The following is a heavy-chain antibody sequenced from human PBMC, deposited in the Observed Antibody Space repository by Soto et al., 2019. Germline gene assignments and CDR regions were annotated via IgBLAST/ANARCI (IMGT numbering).Heavy chain of an antibody. CDR3: ARDPTPYYDILTGYYSPREFDY. V-gene: IGHV1-69*13. Sequence: ASVKVSFKASGGTFSSYAISWVRQAPGQELEWMGGIIPIFGTANYAQKFQGRVTITADESTSAAYMELSSLRSEDTAVYYCARDPTPYYDILTGYYSPREFDYWGQGTLVTVSS. CDR1: GGTFSSYA. J-gene: IGHJ4*02. CDR2: IIPIFGTA. D-gene: IGHD3-9*01.